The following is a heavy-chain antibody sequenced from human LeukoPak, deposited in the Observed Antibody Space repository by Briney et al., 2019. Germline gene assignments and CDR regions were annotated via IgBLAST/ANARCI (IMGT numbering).Heavy chain of an antibody. CDR3: ARDNYDSSGYTADY. J-gene: IGHJ4*02. CDR2: IKQDGSEK. Sequence: GGSLRLSCAASGFTFDDYTMHWVRQAPGKGLEWVANIKQDGSEKYYVDSVKGRFTISRDNAKNSLYLQMNSLRAEDTAVYYCARDNYDSSGYTADYWGQGTLVTVSS. V-gene: IGHV3-7*01. D-gene: IGHD3-22*01. CDR1: GFTFDDYT.